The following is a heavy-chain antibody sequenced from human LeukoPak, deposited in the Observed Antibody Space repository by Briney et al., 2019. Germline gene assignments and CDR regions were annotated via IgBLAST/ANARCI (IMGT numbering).Heavy chain of an antibody. CDR3: ARGGDYLDF. J-gene: IGHJ4*02. CDR2: IKQDGSEK. V-gene: IGHV3-7*05. Sequence: GGSLRLSGAASGFTFSIYWMSWVRQAPGKGLEWVANIKQDGSEKYYVDSVKGRFTISRDNANNSLYLQMNSLRAEDTAVYYCARGGDYLDFWGQGTLVTVSS. CDR1: GFTFSIYW.